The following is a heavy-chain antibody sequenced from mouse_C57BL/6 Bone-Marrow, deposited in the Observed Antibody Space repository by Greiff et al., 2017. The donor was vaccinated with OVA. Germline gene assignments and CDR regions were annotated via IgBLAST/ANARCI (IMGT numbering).Heavy chain of an antibody. D-gene: IGHD4-1*01. CDR1: GYAFSSSW. CDR3: ARTSLGRNY. Sequence: QVQLQQSGPELVKPGASVKISCKASGYAFSSSWMNWVKQRPGKGLEWIGRIYPGDGDTNYNGKFKGKATLTADKSSSTAYMQLSSLTSEDSAVYYCARTSLGRNYWGQGTTLTVSS. J-gene: IGHJ2*01. V-gene: IGHV1-82*01. CDR2: IYPGDGDT.